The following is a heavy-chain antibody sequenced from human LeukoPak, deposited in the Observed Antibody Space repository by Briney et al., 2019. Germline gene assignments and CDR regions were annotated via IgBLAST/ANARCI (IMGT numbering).Heavy chain of an antibody. CDR1: GFTFSNYD. CDR3: AREGSYYYYYMDV. Sequence: PGGSLRLSCAASGFTFSNYDMHWVRQAPGKGLEWVSYISSNGSTTYYADSVKGRFTISRDNAKNSLYLQMNSLRAEDTAVYYCAREGSYYYYYMDVWGKGTTVTVSS. J-gene: IGHJ6*03. CDR2: ISSNGSTT. D-gene: IGHD3-10*01. V-gene: IGHV3-11*04.